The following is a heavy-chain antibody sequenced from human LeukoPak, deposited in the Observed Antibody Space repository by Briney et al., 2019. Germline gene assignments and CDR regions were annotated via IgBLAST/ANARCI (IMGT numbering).Heavy chain of an antibody. CDR3: AKDFSLTPLVY. V-gene: IGHV3-23*01. CDR2: ISGSGGST. J-gene: IGHJ4*02. CDR1: GFTFSSYP. D-gene: IGHD4-23*01. Sequence: GGSLRLSCAASGFTFSSYPMSWVRQAPGKGLEWVSAISGSGGSTYYADSVKGRFTISRDNSKNTLYLQMNSLRAEDTAVYYCAKDFSLTPLVYWGQGTLVTVSS.